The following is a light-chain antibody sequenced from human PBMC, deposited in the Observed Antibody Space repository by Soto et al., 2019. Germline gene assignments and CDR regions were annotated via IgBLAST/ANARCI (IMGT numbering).Light chain of an antibody. CDR2: DAS. Sequence: DIQMTQSPSTLSASVGDRVTITCRDSQRISSWLAWYQQKPGKAPQLLIYDASSLESGVPSRFSGSGSGTEFTLTISSLPPDEFATYYCQQYNSHSTFGQGTKVDIK. CDR1: QRISSW. V-gene: IGKV1-5*01. J-gene: IGKJ1*01. CDR3: QQYNSHST.